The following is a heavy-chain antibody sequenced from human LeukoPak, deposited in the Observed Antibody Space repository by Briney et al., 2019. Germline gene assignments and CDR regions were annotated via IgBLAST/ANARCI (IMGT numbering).Heavy chain of an antibody. CDR2: INHSGST. V-gene: IGHV4-34*01. Sequence: SEILSLTCAVYGGSFSGYYWSWIRQPPGKGLEWIGEINHSGSTNYNPSLKSRVTISVDRSKNQFSLKLNSVTAADTAVYYCVRPYCGGECQSKNNWFDPWGQGTLVTVSS. CDR1: GGSFSGYY. D-gene: IGHD2-21*01. CDR3: VRPYCGGECQSKNNWFDP. J-gene: IGHJ5*02.